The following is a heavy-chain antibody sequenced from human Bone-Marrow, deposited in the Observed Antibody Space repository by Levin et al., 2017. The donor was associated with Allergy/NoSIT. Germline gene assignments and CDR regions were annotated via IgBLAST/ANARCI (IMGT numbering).Heavy chain of an antibody. Sequence: KSSETLSLTCTVSGGSISSGSYYWSWIRQPAETGLEWIGRIYASGSPDYNPSLKSRVTISVDTSKNQFSLKLSSVNASDTAVYYCARDRRGDDYGPNTDYYYYYMDVWGKGTTVTVSS. D-gene: IGHD4/OR15-4a*01. CDR3: ARDRRGDDYGPNTDYYYYYMDV. CDR1: GGSISSGSYY. V-gene: IGHV4-61*02. CDR2: IYASGSP. J-gene: IGHJ6*03.